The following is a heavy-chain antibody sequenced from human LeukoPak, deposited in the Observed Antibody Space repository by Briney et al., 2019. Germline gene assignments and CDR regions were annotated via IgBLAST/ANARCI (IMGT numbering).Heavy chain of an antibody. Sequence: SETLSLTCSVSGCSISSHYWSWVRQPPGKGLEWVGYIYYSGSTNYNPSLKSGVTISVDTSKNQFSLKLRSGHAADAAVVYCATAGTTVTPGLLWSDPCGQGTLVPVSS. J-gene: IGHJ5*02. CDR1: GCSISSHY. D-gene: IGHD4-17*01. CDR3: ATAGTTVTPGLLWSDP. V-gene: IGHV4-59*11. CDR2: IYYSGST.